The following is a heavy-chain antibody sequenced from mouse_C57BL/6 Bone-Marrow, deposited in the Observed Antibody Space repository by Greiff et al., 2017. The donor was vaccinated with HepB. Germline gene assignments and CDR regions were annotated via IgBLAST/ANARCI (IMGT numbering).Heavy chain of an antibody. CDR3: ARSDGNHFYYFDY. CDR1: GYSITSGHD. V-gene: IGHV3-1*01. CDR2: ISYSGST. D-gene: IGHD2-1*01. J-gene: IGHJ2*01. Sequence: EVQRVESGPGMVKPSQSLSLTCTVTGYSITSGHDWHWNRHFPGNKLGWMGYISYSGSTNYNPSLKSRISITHDTSKNHFFLKLNSVTTEDTATYYCARSDGNHFYYFDYWGQGTTLTVSS.